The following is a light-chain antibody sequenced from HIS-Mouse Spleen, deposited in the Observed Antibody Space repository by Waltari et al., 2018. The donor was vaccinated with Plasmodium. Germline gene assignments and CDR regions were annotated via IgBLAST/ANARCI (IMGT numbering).Light chain of an antibody. CDR3: YSTDSSGNHRV. J-gene: IGLJ3*02. CDR1: ALPKKY. V-gene: IGLV3-10*01. Sequence: SYELTQPPSVSVSPGQTARITCSGDALPKKYAYWYQQKSGQAPVLVIYEDSKRPSGIPERFSGSSSWTMATLTISGAQVDDEADYYCYSTDSSGNHRVFGGGTKLTVL. CDR2: EDS.